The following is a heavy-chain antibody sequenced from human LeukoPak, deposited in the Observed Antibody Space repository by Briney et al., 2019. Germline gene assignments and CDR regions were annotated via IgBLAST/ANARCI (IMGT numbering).Heavy chain of an antibody. CDR1: GASINSGSYY. CDR3: ARSRPLIAVAATDAFDI. J-gene: IGHJ3*02. D-gene: IGHD6-19*01. V-gene: IGHV4-61*01. Sequence: SQTLSLTCTVSGASINSGSYYWSWIRQPPGKGLEWIGYIYYSGSTNYNPSLKSRVTISVDTSKNQFSLKLSSVTAADTAVYYCARSRPLIAVAATDAFDIWGQGTMVTVSS. CDR2: IYYSGST.